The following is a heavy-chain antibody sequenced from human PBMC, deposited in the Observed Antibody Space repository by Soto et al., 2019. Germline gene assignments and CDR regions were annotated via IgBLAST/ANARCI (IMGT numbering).Heavy chain of an antibody. CDR2: ISTYSGNT. CDR3: ARNLFGVIIMGDY. J-gene: IGHJ4*02. D-gene: IGHD3-3*01. CDR1: GYTFTSYG. Sequence: ASVKVSCKASGYTFTSYGISWVRQAPGQGLEWMGWISTYSGNTDYAQKLQGRITMTTDTSTDTVYMELRSLRSDDTAVYFCARNLFGVIIMGDYWGQGTQVTVSS. V-gene: IGHV1-18*04.